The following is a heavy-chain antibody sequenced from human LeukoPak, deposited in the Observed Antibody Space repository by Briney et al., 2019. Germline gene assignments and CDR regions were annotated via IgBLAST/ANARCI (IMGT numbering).Heavy chain of an antibody. Sequence: GGSLRLSCAASGFTFSSYGMHWVRQAPGKGLGWVAVISYDGSNKYYADSVKGRFTISRDNSKNTLYLQMNSLRAEDTAVYYCARAWTAHFDYWGQGTLVTVSS. V-gene: IGHV3-30*03. CDR3: ARAWTAHFDY. CDR2: ISYDGSNK. J-gene: IGHJ4*02. D-gene: IGHD1-1*01. CDR1: GFTFSSYG.